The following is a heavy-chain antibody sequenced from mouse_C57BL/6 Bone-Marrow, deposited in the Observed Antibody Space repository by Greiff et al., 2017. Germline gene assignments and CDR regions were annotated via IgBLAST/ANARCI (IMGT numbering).Heavy chain of an antibody. CDR3: ARDSSGYFAY. CDR1: GYTFTDYN. V-gene: IGHV1-18*01. D-gene: IGHD3-2*02. J-gene: IGHJ3*01. CDR2: INPNNGGT. Sequence: EVQLQQSGPELVKPGASVKIPCKASGYTFTDYNMDWVKQSHGKSLEWIGDINPNNGGTIYNQKFKGTATLTVDKSSSTAYMELRSLTSEDAAVYYCARDSSGYFAYWGQGTLVTVSA.